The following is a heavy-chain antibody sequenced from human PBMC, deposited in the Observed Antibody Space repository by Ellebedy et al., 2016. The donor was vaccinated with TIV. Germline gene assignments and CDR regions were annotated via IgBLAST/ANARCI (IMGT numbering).Heavy chain of an antibody. J-gene: IGHJ4*02. D-gene: IGHD6-13*01. V-gene: IGHV3-23*01. CDR2: VGGGDDRT. CDR3: ANVYSSTWADS. Sequence: GESLKISCAASGFSLSSYAMSWVRQAPGKGLEWVSAVGGGDDRTFYADAVKGRFTISRDNSKNTVTLQMQSLRAEDTALYYCANVYSSTWADSWGQGTLVTVSS. CDR1: GFSLSSYA.